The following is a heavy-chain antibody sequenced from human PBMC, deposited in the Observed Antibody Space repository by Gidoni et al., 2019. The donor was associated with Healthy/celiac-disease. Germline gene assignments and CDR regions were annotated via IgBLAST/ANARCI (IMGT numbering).Heavy chain of an antibody. Sequence: QVQLVQSGAEVKKPGASVKVSCKASGYTFTSYAMHWVRQAPGQRLEWMGWINAGNGNTKYSQKFQGRVTITRDTSASTAYMELSSLRSEDTAVYYCAREGLVVVPAANAFDIWGQGTMVTVSS. CDR1: GYTFTSYA. CDR3: AREGLVVVPAANAFDI. D-gene: IGHD2-2*01. CDR2: INAGNGNT. V-gene: IGHV1-3*01. J-gene: IGHJ3*02.